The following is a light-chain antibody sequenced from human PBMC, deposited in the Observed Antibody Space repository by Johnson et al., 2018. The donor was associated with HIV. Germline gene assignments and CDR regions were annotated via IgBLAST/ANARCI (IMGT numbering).Light chain of an antibody. V-gene: IGLV1-51*01. J-gene: IGLJ1*01. CDR3: GTWDSSLSAYV. CDR2: DSY. CDR1: SSNIGNNY. Sequence: QLVLTQPPSVSAAPGQKVTISCSGSSSNIGNNYVSWYQQLPGTAPKLLIYDSYKRPSGIPDRFSGSKSGTSDTLGITGLQTGDEADYYCGTWDSSLSAYVFGTGTKVTVL.